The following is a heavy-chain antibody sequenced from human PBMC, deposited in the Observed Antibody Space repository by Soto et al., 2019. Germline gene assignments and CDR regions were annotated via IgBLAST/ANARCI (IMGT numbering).Heavy chain of an antibody. V-gene: IGHV3-21*01. CDR2: ISSSSSYI. Sequence: PSETLSLTCVVSGGSFNDYYWSWIRQSPGKGLEWVSSISSSSSYIYYADSVKGRFTISRDNAKNSLYLQMNSLRAEDTAVYYCARDTPLRYYDFWSGFYGMDVWGQGTTVTVSS. CDR1: GGSFNDYY. CDR3: ARDTPLRYYDFWSGFYGMDV. J-gene: IGHJ6*02. D-gene: IGHD3-3*01.